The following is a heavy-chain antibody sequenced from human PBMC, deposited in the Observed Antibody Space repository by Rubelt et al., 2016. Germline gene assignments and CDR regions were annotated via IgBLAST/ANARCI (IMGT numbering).Heavy chain of an antibody. J-gene: IGHJ4*02. V-gene: IGHV1-2*02. Sequence: QVQLVQSGAEVKKPGASVKISCKASGYTFTGYYMHWVRQAPGQGLEWMGWINPNSGGTNYAQKFQGRVTMTRDTSTSTFYMELSSLRSEDTAVYYCARTKTVEMATIPLAYWGQGTLVTVSS. CDR1: GYTFTGYY. D-gene: IGHD5-24*01. CDR2: INPNSGGT. CDR3: ARTKTVEMATIPLAY.